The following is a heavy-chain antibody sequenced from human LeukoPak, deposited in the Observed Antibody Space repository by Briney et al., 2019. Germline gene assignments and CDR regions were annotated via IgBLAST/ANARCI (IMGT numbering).Heavy chain of an antibody. J-gene: IGHJ4*02. V-gene: IGHV3-7*04. D-gene: IGHD6-13*01. CDR3: VRGAYSSSWLNFDY. CDR2: MNQDGTGK. Sequence: GGSLRLSCAASGFTFGSSWMSWLRQAPGKGLEWVAHMNQDGTGKYYVDSVKGRFTVSRDNSKNTLYLQMNSLRAEDTAVYYCVRGAYSSSWLNFDYWGQGTLVTVSS. CDR1: GFTFGSSW.